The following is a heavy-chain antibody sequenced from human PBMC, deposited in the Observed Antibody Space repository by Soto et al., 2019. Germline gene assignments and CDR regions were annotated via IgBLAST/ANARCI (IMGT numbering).Heavy chain of an antibody. CDR3: SRTKPLPHPYYYYYYYMDV. CDR1: GGSFSGYY. Sequence: SETLSLTCAVYGGSFSGYYWSWIRQPPGKGLEWIGEINHSGSTNYNPSIKSRVKISVDTSKNQLSLKLSSMTAADTAVYYCSRTKPLPHPYYYYYYYMDVWGKGTTVTVSS. V-gene: IGHV4-34*01. D-gene: IGHD2-15*01. J-gene: IGHJ6*03. CDR2: INHSGST.